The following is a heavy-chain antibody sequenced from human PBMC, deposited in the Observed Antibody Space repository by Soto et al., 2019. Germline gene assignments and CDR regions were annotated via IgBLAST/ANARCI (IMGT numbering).Heavy chain of an antibody. J-gene: IGHJ6*02. CDR2: ISYDGNTK. Sequence: VQLVESGGGVVQPGGSLRLSCTASGFTFSSYALHWVRQAPGKGLEWVAVISYDGNTKYSAASVKGRFTISRDHSKNTLYLQMNSLRAEDTALYYCTKEHGSESDYYKYYGMDVWGQGTTVTVYS. CDR3: TKEHGSESDYYKYYGMDV. D-gene: IGHD3-10*01. CDR1: GFTFSSYA. V-gene: IGHV3-30*18.